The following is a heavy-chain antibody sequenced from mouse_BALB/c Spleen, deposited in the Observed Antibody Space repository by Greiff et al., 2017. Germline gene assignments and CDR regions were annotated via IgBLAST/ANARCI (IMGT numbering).Heavy chain of an antibody. CDR2: INPYNGAT. CDR1: GYSFTGYY. D-gene: IGHD2-4*01. V-gene: IGHV1-26*01. Sequence: EVQLQQSGPELVKPGASVKISCKASGYSFTGYYMHWVKQSHVKSLEWIGRINPYNGATSYNQNFKDKASLTVDKSSSTAYMELHSLTSEDSAVYYCARRDYDLFYAMDYWGQGTSVTVSS. J-gene: IGHJ4*01. CDR3: ARRDYDLFYAMDY.